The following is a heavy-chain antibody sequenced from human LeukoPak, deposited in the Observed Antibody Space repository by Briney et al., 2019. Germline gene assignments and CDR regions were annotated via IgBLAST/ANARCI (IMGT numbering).Heavy chain of an antibody. J-gene: IGHJ4*02. CDR2: IDPSGGST. D-gene: IGHD6-13*01. V-gene: IGHV1-46*01. CDR1: GYTFTSYY. CDR3: ARDLMGIAYRGAFYY. Sequence: ASVKVSCKASGYTFTSYYMHWVRQAPGQGLEWMGKIDPSGGSTRYAQKFQGRVNMTRDISTSTVYMELSSLRSEDTAVYYCARDLMGIAYRGAFYYWGQGTLVTVSS.